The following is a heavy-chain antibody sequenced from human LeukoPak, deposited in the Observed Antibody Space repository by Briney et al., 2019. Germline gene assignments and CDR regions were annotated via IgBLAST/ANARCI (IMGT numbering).Heavy chain of an antibody. V-gene: IGHV3-7*01. CDR3: TQNLVAAAGDH. CDR2: IKPDGSVG. D-gene: IGHD6-13*01. Sequence: GGSLRLSCAASGFTFSNYWMTWVRQAPGKGLEWVANIKPDGSVGYYVDSVRGRFIISRDNAGNSLYLQMNSLRVEDTAVYYCTQNLVAAAGDHWGQGTLLIVSS. CDR1: GFTFSNYW. J-gene: IGHJ4*02.